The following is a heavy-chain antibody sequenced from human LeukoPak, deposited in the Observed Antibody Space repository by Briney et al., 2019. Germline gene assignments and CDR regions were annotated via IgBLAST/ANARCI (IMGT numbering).Heavy chain of an antibody. CDR1: GFTFSSYA. V-gene: IGHV3-23*01. CDR2: ISGSGGST. Sequence: EPGGSLRLSCAASGFTFSSYAMSWVRQAPGKGLEWVSAISGSGGSTYYADSVKGRFTISRDNSKNTLYLQMNSLRAEDTAMYHCARGGIAATETRDWLDPWGLGTLVTVSS. CDR3: ARGGIAATETRDWLDP. J-gene: IGHJ5*02. D-gene: IGHD6-13*01.